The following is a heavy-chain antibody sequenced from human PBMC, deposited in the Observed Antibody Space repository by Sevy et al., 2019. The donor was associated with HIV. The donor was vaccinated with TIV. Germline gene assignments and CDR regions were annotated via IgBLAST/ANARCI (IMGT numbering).Heavy chain of an antibody. J-gene: IGHJ4*02. CDR1: AFTFSRYW. D-gene: IGHD1-26*01. CDR2: IKQDGSQK. CDR3: ARASGNYYFNY. V-gene: IGHV3-7*04. Sequence: GGSLRLSCAAYAFTFSRYWMGWVRQAPGKGLEWVANIKQDGSQKYYVDSVKGRFTISRVNAKNSLYLQMNSLRAEETSVYYCARASGNYYFNYWGQGALVTVSS.